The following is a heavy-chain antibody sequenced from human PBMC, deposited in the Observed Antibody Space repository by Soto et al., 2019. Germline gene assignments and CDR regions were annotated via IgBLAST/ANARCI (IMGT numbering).Heavy chain of an antibody. Sequence: QITLKESGPTLVKPTQTLTLTCSFSGFSFSTSRVGVGWIRQPPGKALEWLAVIYWDDDKTYRPSLKSRLTITKDTSKNQVVLTMTNIDPVDTATYYCAHAYGGRSLAWGQGTLVTVSS. CDR1: GFSFSTSRVG. V-gene: IGHV2-5*02. J-gene: IGHJ5*02. CDR2: IYWDDDK. CDR3: AHAYGGRSLA. D-gene: IGHD4-17*01.